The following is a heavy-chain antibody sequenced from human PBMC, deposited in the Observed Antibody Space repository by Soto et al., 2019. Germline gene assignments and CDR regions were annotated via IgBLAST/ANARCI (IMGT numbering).Heavy chain of an antibody. CDR2: TSYDGSKK. J-gene: IGHJ6*02. V-gene: IGHV3-30*18. CDR1: GFAFGTYG. D-gene: IGHD3-10*01. Sequence: GGSLRPSCAASGFAFGTYGMHWVRQAPGKGLEWVAVTSYDGSKKYYADSVKGRFTISRDNSNNTVYLQMNSLRLEDTAIYYCAKDRGLADPHYYGLDVWGQGTTVTVSS. CDR3: AKDRGLADPHYYGLDV.